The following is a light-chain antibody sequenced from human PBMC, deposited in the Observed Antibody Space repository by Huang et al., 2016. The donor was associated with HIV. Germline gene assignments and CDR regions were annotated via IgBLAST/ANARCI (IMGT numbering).Light chain of an antibody. CDR1: QSVDSSY. J-gene: IGKJ4*01. V-gene: IGKV3-20*01. Sequence: EIVLTQSPGTLFLSPGERATLSCRASQSVDSSYLAWYQQKPGQAPRLLIYGASSRATDIPDRFSGSGSGTDFTLTISRLEPEDFAVYYCQQYGSSPPKLTFGGGTKVEMK. CDR3: QQYGSSPPKLT. CDR2: GAS.